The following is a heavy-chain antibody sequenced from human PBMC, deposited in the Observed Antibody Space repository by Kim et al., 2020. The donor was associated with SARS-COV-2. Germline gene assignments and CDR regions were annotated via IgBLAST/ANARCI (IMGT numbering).Heavy chain of an antibody. V-gene: IGHV4-31*03. D-gene: IGHD2-15*01. CDR3: ASRVVAATLNYYGMDV. J-gene: IGHJ6*02. CDR1: GGSISSGGYY. Sequence: SETLSLTCTVSGGSISSGGYYWSWIRQHPGKGLEWIGYIYYSGSTYYNPSLKSRVTISVDTSKNQFSLKLSSVTAADTAVYYCASRVVAATLNYYGMDVWGQGTTVTVSS. CDR2: IYYSGST.